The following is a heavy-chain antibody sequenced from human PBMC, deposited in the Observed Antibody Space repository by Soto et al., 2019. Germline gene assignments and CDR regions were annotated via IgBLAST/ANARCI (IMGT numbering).Heavy chain of an antibody. J-gene: IGHJ4*02. CDR3: ARHYGDAPLSY. Sequence: SETLSLTCTVSGGSISSGGDYWSWIRQHPGKGLEWIGYIYYSGSTYYNPSLKSRVTISVDTSKNQFSLKLSSVTAADTAVYYCARHYGDAPLSYWGQGTLVTVSS. CDR1: GGSISSGGDY. CDR2: IYYSGST. D-gene: IGHD4-17*01. V-gene: IGHV4-31*03.